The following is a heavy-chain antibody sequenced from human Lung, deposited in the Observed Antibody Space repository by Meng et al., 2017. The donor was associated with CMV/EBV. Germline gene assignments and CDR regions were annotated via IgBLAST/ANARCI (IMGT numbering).Heavy chain of an antibody. Sequence: QVPLQSSGPGQVKPSGTLSLTCGVSGVSSSSNIRWTWVRQPPGKGLEWIGDIDDSGSTNYNPSLNSRISISLDKSKNHFSLKVNSVTAADTAVYYCARGKQDAWELLAYWGQGALVTVSS. CDR1: GVSSSSNIR. V-gene: IGHV4-4*02. J-gene: IGHJ4*02. CDR3: ARGKQDAWELLAY. D-gene: IGHD1-26*01. CDR2: IDDSGST.